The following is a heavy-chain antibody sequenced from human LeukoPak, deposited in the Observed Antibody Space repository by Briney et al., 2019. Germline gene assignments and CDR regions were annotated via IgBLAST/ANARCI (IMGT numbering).Heavy chain of an antibody. CDR2: ISYDGSNK. Sequence: GSLRLSCAASGCTFSSYGMHWVRQAPGKGLEWVAVISYDGSNKYYADSVKGRFTISRDNSKNTLYLQMNSLRAEDTAVYYCAKDLRPWAAAVFVYWGQGTLVTVSS. J-gene: IGHJ4*02. D-gene: IGHD6-13*01. V-gene: IGHV3-30*18. CDR3: AKDLRPWAAAVFVY. CDR1: GCTFSSYG.